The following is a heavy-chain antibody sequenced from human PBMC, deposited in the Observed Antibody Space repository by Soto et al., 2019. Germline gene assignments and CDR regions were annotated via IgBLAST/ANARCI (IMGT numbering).Heavy chain of an antibody. V-gene: IGHV1-46*01. D-gene: IGHD4-17*01. Sequence: ASVEVSCEASGYTFTSYYMHWVRQAPGQGLEWMGIINPSGGSTSYAQKFQGRVTMTRDTSTSTVYMELSSLRPEDTAVYYCAADVGGYIYGLARHWGPGTPVTVSS. J-gene: IGHJ4*02. CDR1: GYTFTSYY. CDR3: AADVGGYIYGLARH. CDR2: INPSGGST.